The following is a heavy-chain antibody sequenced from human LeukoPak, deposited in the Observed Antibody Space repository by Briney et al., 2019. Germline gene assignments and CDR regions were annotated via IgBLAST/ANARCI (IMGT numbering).Heavy chain of an antibody. CDR1: GYSFTSYW. J-gene: IGHJ4*02. CDR2: IYPGDYDP. D-gene: IGHD5-18*01. CDR3: ARRGEAMDPFDY. Sequence: GEPLKISCKESGYSFTSYWIGWVRQMPGKGLEWMGIIYPGDYDPRYSPSFQGQVTIPAAKSINTAYLQWSSLKASDTAIYYCARRGEAMDPFDYWGQGTLVTASS. V-gene: IGHV5-51*01.